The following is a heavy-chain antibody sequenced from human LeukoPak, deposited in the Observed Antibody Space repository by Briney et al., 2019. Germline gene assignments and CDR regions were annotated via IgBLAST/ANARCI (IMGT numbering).Heavy chain of an antibody. Sequence: QTLSLTCAISGDSVSRNTAAWNWIRQSPSRGLEWLGRTYYRSKWLNDYALSVKSRIIVNPDTSKNQFSLQLMSVTPDDTAVYYCARGPPFDYWGQGILVTVSS. CDR3: ARGPPFDY. J-gene: IGHJ4*02. CDR1: GDSVSRNTAA. V-gene: IGHV6-1*01. CDR2: TYYRSKWLN.